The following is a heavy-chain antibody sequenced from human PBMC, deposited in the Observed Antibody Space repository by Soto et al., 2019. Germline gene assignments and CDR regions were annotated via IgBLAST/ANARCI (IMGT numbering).Heavy chain of an antibody. J-gene: IGHJ4*02. Sequence: GGSLRLPCAASGFTFTRYSMNWVRQAPGKGLEWVSSISSTTNYIYYGDSMKGRFTISRDNAKNSLYLEMNSLRAEDTAVYYCARESEDLTSNFDYWCQGTLVTVSS. CDR1: GFTFTRYS. CDR2: ISSTTNYI. CDR3: ARESEDLTSNFDY. V-gene: IGHV3-21*06.